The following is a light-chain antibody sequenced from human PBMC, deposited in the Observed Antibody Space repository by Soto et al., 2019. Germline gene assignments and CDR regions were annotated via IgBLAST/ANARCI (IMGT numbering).Light chain of an antibody. CDR3: LLSYSGARV. Sequence: QAVVTQEPSLTVSPGGTVTLTCGSSTGAVTSGHYPYWFQQKPGQAPRTMIYDTSNQYSWTPARFSGSLLGGKAALTLSGAHPEDEAEYSCLLSYSGARVFGGGTKLTVL. CDR2: DTS. J-gene: IGLJ3*02. CDR1: TGAVTSGHY. V-gene: IGLV7-46*01.